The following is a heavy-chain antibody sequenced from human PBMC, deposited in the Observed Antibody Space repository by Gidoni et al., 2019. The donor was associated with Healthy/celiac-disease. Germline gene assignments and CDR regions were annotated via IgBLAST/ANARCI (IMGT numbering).Heavy chain of an antibody. D-gene: IGHD7-27*01. J-gene: IGHJ4*02. CDR3: ANIRDLTGDPGYFDY. V-gene: IGHV3-23*01. CDR1: GFTFSSYA. Sequence: EVQLLESGGGLVQPGGSLRLSCAASGFTFSSYAMSWVRQAPGKGLEWVSAISGSGGRTYYADSVKGRFTISRDNSKNTLYLQMNSLRAEDTAVYYCANIRDLTGDPGYFDYWGQGTLVTVSS. CDR2: ISGSGGRT.